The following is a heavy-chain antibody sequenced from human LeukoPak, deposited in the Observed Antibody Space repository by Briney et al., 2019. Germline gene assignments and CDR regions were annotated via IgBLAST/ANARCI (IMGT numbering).Heavy chain of an antibody. D-gene: IGHD3-10*01. V-gene: IGHV1-69*13. Sequence: PKASVKVSCKASGGTFSSYVISWVRQAPGQGLEWMGGIIPIFGTANYAQKFQGRVTITADESTSTAYMELSSLRSEDTAVYYCARDLPGLLWFGESREEVRTDYWGQGTLVTVSS. CDR1: GGTFSSYV. J-gene: IGHJ4*02. CDR3: ARDLPGLLWFGESREEVRTDY. CDR2: IIPIFGTA.